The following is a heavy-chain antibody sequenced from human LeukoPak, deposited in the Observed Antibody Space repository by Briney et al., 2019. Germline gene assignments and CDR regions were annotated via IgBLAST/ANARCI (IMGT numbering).Heavy chain of an antibody. D-gene: IGHD3-16*01. CDR1: GFNFSIHW. CDR3: ARDLGEQKLTTENDF. CDR2: IQDDGSEK. Sequence: GGSLRLACAASGFNFSIHWMTWVGQAPGKGLEWVTNIQDDGSEKNYVGSVKGRFIISRDNEKSTLYLQLNSLRVEDTAVYYCARDLGEQKLTTENDFWGQGTLVTVSS. V-gene: IGHV3-7*01. J-gene: IGHJ4*02.